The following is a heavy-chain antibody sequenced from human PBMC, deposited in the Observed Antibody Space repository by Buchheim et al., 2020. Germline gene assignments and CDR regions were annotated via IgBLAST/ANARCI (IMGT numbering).Heavy chain of an antibody. CDR3: ARDSSDFWSGYSPSYGMDV. CDR1: GYTFTSYY. Sequence: QVQLVQSGAEVKKPGASVKVSCKASGYTFTSYYMHWVRQAPGQGLEWMGIINPSGGSTSYAQKFQGRVTMNRDTSTSTVHMELSSLRSEDTAVYYCARDSSDFWSGYSPSYGMDVWGQGTT. J-gene: IGHJ6*02. V-gene: IGHV1-46*01. D-gene: IGHD3-3*01. CDR2: INPSGGST.